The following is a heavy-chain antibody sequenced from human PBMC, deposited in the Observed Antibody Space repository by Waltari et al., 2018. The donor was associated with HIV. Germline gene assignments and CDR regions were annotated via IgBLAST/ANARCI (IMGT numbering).Heavy chain of an antibody. CDR2: ISGYNCNT. V-gene: IGHV1-18*01. Sequence: QIQLVQSGTEVKKTGTSVKVSCEASGYMFSSYGMNWVRQAPGQGLEWMGCISGYNCNTKYTEKIQGRVTMTIDTSTSTAYMELRSLRSDDTAVYYCARRGMGPLDYWGQGTLVIVSS. CDR1: GYMFSSYG. CDR3: ARRGMGPLDY. D-gene: IGHD3-10*01. J-gene: IGHJ4*02.